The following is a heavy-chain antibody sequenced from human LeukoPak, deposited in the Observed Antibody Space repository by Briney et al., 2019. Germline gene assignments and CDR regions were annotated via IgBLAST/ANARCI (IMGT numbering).Heavy chain of an antibody. D-gene: IGHD6-19*01. CDR3: ARGRIAVAGTGYYMDV. V-gene: IGHV4-59*11. CDR2: IYHSGST. J-gene: IGHJ6*03. Sequence: SETLSLTCTVSGGSISSHYWSWIRQPPGKGLEWIGSIYHSGSTNYNPSLKSRVTISVDTSKNQFSLKLSSVTAADTAVYYCARGRIAVAGTGYYMDVWGKGTTVTVSS. CDR1: GGSISSHY.